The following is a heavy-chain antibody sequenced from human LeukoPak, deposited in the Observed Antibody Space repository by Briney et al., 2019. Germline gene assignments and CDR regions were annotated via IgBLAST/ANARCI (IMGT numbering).Heavy chain of an antibody. J-gene: IGHJ4*02. CDR3: TIVKVGVGALDY. CDR1: GFTFRNAW. CDR2: IKSKTDGETT. D-gene: IGHD1-26*01. Sequence: GGSLRLSCAASGFTFRNAWMSWVRQAPGKGLEWVGRIKSKTDGETTDYAAPVKGRFTISRDDSKNTLYLQMNSLKTEDTAVYYCTIVKVGVGALDYWGQGTLVTVSS. V-gene: IGHV3-15*01.